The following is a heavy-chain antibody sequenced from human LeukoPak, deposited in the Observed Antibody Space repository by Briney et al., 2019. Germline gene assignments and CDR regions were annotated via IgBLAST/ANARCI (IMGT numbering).Heavy chain of an antibody. D-gene: IGHD2-15*01. Sequence: ASVKVSCKASGYTFTGYYMHWVRQAPGQGLEWMGWINPNSGGTNYAQKFQGRVTMTRDTSTSTAYMELSRLRSDDTAVYYCARDSRYCSGGSCFFWFDPWGQGTLVTVSS. CDR3: ARDSRYCSGGSCFFWFDP. CDR1: GYTFTGYY. CDR2: INPNSGGT. V-gene: IGHV1-2*02. J-gene: IGHJ5*02.